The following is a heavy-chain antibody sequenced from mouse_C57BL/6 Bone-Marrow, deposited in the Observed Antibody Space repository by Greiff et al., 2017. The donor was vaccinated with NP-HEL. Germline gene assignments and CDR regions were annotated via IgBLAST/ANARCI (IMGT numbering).Heavy chain of an antibody. CDR2: INPSSGYT. D-gene: IGHD2-3*01. Sequence: QVQLKQSGAELAKPGASVKLSCKASGYTFTSYWMHWVQQRPGQGLEWIGYINPSSGYTKYNQKIKDKATLNADKSSSTAYMQLSSLTYEDSAVYYCARGGDGYWFAYWGQGTLVTVSA. CDR3: ARGGDGYWFAY. J-gene: IGHJ3*01. V-gene: IGHV1-7*01. CDR1: GYTFTSYW.